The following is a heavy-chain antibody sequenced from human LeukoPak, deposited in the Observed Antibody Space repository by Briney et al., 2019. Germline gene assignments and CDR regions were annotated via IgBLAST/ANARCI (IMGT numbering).Heavy chain of an antibody. CDR1: GGSISSSSYY. D-gene: IGHD3-22*01. CDR2: IYYSGST. V-gene: IGHV4-39*07. CDR3: ARVDTMIVDI. J-gene: IGHJ3*02. Sequence: SETLSLTCTVSGGSISSSSYYWGWIRQPPGKGLEWIGSIYYSGSTYYNPSLKSRVTISVDTSKNQFSLKLSSVTAADTAVYYCARVDTMIVDIWGQGTMVTVSS.